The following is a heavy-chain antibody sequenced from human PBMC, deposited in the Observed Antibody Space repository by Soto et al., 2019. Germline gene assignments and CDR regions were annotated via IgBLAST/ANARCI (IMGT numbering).Heavy chain of an antibody. CDR2: ISYDGSNK. CDR1: GFSFSSYA. Sequence: QVQESGGGVVQPGRSLRLSCAASGFSFSSYAMHWVRQAPGKGLEWVAVISYDGSNKYYADSVKGRFTISRDNSKNTLYLQMNSLRAEDTAVYYCAREIGRLFGYWGQGTLVTVSS. CDR3: AREIGRLFGY. J-gene: IGHJ4*02. V-gene: IGHV3-30-3*01. D-gene: IGHD3-22*01.